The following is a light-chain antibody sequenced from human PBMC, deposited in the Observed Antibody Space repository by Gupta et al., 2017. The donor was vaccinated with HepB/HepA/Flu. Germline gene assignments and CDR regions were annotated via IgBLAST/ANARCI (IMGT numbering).Light chain of an antibody. CDR1: SSNVGNYNS. Sequence: QSALTQPASVSGSPGQSITISCTGTSSNVGNYNSVSWYQQHPDKVPKLLIYDVSNRPSGVSNRFSASKSGNTASLTISGRQAADEAYYYCSSYTTINTQIFGAGTKLTVL. CDR3: SSYTTINTQI. V-gene: IGLV2-14*03. CDR2: DVS. J-gene: IGLJ2*01.